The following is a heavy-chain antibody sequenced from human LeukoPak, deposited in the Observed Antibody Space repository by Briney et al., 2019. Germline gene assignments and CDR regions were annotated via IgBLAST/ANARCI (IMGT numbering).Heavy chain of an antibody. CDR3: ARKPIINNAWYYFDY. J-gene: IGHJ4*02. D-gene: IGHD1/OR15-1a*01. V-gene: IGHV4-34*01. CDR1: GGSFSGYY. Sequence: SEALSLTCAVYGGSFSGYYWGWIRQPPGKGLEWIGNVYYGGSAYYNPSLKSRVTMSVDTSKNQFSLKLSSVTAADTAVYYCARKPIINNAWYYFDYWGQGTLVTVSS. CDR2: VYYGGSA.